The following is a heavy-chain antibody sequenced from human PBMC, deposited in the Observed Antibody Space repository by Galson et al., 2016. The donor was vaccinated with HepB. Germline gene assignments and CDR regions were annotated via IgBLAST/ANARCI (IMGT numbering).Heavy chain of an antibody. V-gene: IGHV3-74*01. D-gene: IGHD3-10*01. CDR1: GVTFSNYW. CDR3: VNAYYYSELATDY. J-gene: IGHJ4*02. Sequence: SLRLSCAASGVTFSNYWMHWVRQAPGKGLVWVSRIDSDGTTTNYADSVKGRFTISRDNAKNTLYLQMNSLRAEDTAIYYCVNAYYYSELATDYWGQETLVTVSS. CDR2: IDSDGTTT.